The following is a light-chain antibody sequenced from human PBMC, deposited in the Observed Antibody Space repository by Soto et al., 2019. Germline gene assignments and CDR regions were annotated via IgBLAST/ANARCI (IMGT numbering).Light chain of an antibody. J-gene: IGLJ2*01. Sequence: NFMLTQPHSVSASPGKTVTISCTRSSGNIVNNYVQWYQQRPGSSPSTVIYEDNERPSGVPDRFSGSVDSSSSSASLTLSGLKTEDEADYYCQSYDSSSVVFGGGTKLTVL. CDR2: EDN. CDR1: SGNIVNNY. CDR3: QSYDSSSVV. V-gene: IGLV6-57*01.